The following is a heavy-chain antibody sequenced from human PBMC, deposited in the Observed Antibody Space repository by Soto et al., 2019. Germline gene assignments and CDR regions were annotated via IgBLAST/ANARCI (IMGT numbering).Heavy chain of an antibody. CDR1: GGSISSYY. D-gene: IGHD3-22*01. J-gene: IGHJ5*01. V-gene: IGHV4-59*08. CDR3: ARLGGFYQSLDS. Sequence: QVHLQESGPGLVKPSETLSPTCTVSGGSISSYYWSWIRQPPGKGLEWIGYIYYTGTTTYNPSIKSRVTISVDSSKNQFSLNLTSVSAADTAVYYCARLGGFYQSLDSWGQGTLVTVSS. CDR2: IYYTGTT.